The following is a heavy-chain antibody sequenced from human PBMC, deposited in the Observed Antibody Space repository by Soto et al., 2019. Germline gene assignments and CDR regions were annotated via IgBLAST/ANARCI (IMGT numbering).Heavy chain of an antibody. V-gene: IGHV4-59*08. J-gene: IGHJ4*02. Sequence: ASETLSLTCTVSGGSIISYYWSWILQPPGKGLEWIGYIYYSGSTNYNPSLKSRVAISVDTSKNQFSLKLSSVTAADTAAYYCARLGDRQKRWLQFGGYYFDYWGQGTLVTVSS. CDR3: ARLGDRQKRWLQFGGYYFDY. D-gene: IGHD5-12*01. CDR2: IYYSGST. CDR1: GGSIISYY.